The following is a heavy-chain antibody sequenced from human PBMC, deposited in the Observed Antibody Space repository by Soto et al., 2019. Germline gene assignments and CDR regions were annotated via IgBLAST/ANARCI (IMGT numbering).Heavy chain of an antibody. Sequence: GGSLRLSCAASGFTFSSYGMHWVRQAPGKGLEWVAVIWYDGSNKYYADSVKGRFTISRDNSKNTLYLQMNSLRAEDTAVYYCARERDSSPNWFDPWGQGTLVTVSS. V-gene: IGHV3-33*01. CDR3: ARERDSSPNWFDP. CDR1: GFTFSSYG. D-gene: IGHD2-15*01. J-gene: IGHJ5*02. CDR2: IWYDGSNK.